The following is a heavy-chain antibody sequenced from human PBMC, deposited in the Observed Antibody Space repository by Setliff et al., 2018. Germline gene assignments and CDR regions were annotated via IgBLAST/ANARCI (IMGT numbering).Heavy chain of an antibody. D-gene: IGHD5-18*01. V-gene: IGHV1-69*13. CDR3: ASHFLTVMKYYYYMDV. CDR2: IMPKFGTP. J-gene: IGHJ6*03. CDR1: GYTFKTYG. Sequence: SVKVSCKASGYTFKTYGFTWVRQAPGQGLEWMGGIMPKFGTPNRSQKFQGRVTITADESTSTAYMELSGLTSEDTAVYYCASHFLTVMKYYYYMDVWGKGTTVTVSS.